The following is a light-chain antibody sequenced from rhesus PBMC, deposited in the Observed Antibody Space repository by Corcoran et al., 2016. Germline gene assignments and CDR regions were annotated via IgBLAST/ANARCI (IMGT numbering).Light chain of an antibody. CDR3: QQLSRSPRT. Sequence: DIQMTQSPSSLSASVGDTVTITCRASQSISSWLAWYQQKPGKAPKHLFYKASTLQRGVPSRFRGSGYGTYFTLTISSLQSEDFATYYCQQLSRSPRTFGQGTKVEIK. CDR2: KAS. CDR1: QSISSW. J-gene: IGKJ1*01. V-gene: IGKV1-22*01.